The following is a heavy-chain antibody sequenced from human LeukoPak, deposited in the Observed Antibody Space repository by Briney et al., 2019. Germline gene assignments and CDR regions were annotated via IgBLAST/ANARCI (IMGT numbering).Heavy chain of an antibody. V-gene: IGHV3-23*01. CDR2: ISGSGGST. Sequence: PGGSLRLSCAASGFTFSSQTMSWVRQAPGKGLEWVSAISGSGGSTYYADSVKGRFTISRDNSKNTLYLQMNSLRAEDTAVYYCAKEFSGDYDILTGYYGKVYYFDYWGQGTLVTVSS. CDR3: AKEFSGDYDILTGYYGKVYYFDY. D-gene: IGHD3-9*01. J-gene: IGHJ4*02. CDR1: GFTFSSQT.